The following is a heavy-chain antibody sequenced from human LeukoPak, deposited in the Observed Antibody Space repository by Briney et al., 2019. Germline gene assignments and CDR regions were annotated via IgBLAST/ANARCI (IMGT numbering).Heavy chain of an antibody. Sequence: ASVKVSCKASGYTFTGYYMHWVRQAPGQGLEWMGWINPNSGGTNFALKFQGRVTMTRDTSISTAYMELSRLRSDDTAVYYCAIGLAAGILVEAFDIWGQGTMVTVSS. D-gene: IGHD6-19*01. J-gene: IGHJ3*02. CDR1: GYTFTGYY. V-gene: IGHV1-2*02. CDR2: INPNSGGT. CDR3: AIGLAAGILVEAFDI.